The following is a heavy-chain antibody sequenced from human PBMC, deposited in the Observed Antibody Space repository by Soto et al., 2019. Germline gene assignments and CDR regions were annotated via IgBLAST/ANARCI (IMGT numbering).Heavy chain of an antibody. J-gene: IGHJ6*02. CDR1: VGTFSSYA. CDR2: IIPIFGTA. Sequence: QVQLVQSGAEVKKPGSSVKVSCKASVGTFSSYAISWVRQAPGQGLEWMGGIIPIFGTADYAQKYQGRVTTTADXSXSXXYMELSSLRSEDTAVYYCALHYGSGSNYYYYGMDVWGQGTTVTVSS. D-gene: IGHD3-10*01. CDR3: ALHYGSGSNYYYYGMDV. V-gene: IGHV1-69*12.